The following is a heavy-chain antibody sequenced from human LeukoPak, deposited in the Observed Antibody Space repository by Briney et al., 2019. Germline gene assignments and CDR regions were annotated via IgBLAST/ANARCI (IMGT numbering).Heavy chain of an antibody. CDR3: AKDGYDSSGYRTSFDY. J-gene: IGHJ4*02. Sequence: GGSLRLSCAASGFTFSSYAMSWVRQAPGKGLEWVSAISGSGGSTYYADSVKGRSTISRDNSKNTLYLQMNSLRAEDTAVYYCAKDGYDSSGYRTSFDYWGQGTLVTVSS. V-gene: IGHV3-23*01. D-gene: IGHD3-22*01. CDR2: ISGSGGST. CDR1: GFTFSSYA.